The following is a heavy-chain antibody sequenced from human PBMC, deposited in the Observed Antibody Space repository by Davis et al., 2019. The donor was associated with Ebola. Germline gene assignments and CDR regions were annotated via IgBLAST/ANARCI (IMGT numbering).Heavy chain of an antibody. V-gene: IGHV3-23*01. CDR2: ISDSGGTT. CDR1: RFTFSSYA. J-gene: IGHJ6*02. Sequence: GESLKISCAASRFTFSSYAMNWVRQAPGKGLEWVSSISDSGGTTYYADSVKGRFTISRDNSRNTLYLQMNSLRVEDTAVYYCAKVTVTAGSNYGMDVWGQGTTVTVSS. CDR3: AKVTVTAGSNYGMDV. D-gene: IGHD2-2*01.